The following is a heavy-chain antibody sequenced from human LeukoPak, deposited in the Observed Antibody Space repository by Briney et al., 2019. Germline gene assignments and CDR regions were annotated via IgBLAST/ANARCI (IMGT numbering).Heavy chain of an antibody. D-gene: IGHD6-19*01. J-gene: IGHJ4*02. CDR2: ISYDGSNK. CDR1: GFTFSSYA. Sequence: GGSLRLSCAASGFTFSSYAMHWVRQAPGKGLEWVAVISYDGSNKYYADSVKGRFTISRDNSKNTLYLQMNSLRAEDTAVYYCARVMIVHSSGWGPIDYWGQGTLVTVSS. V-gene: IGHV3-30*04. CDR3: ARVMIVHSSGWGPIDY.